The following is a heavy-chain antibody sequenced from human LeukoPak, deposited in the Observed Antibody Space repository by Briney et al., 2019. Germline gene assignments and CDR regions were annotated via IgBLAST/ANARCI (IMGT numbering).Heavy chain of an antibody. CDR1: GFTFSSYW. V-gene: IGHV3-74*01. CDR3: ARAPSAAREVY. Sequence: GESLKISCAASGFTFSSYWMHWVRQAPGKGLVWVSRINSDGSSTSYADSVKGRSTISRDNAKNTLYLQMNSLRAEDTAVYYCARAPSAAREVYWGQGTLVTVSS. D-gene: IGHD6-6*01. J-gene: IGHJ4*02. CDR2: INSDGSST.